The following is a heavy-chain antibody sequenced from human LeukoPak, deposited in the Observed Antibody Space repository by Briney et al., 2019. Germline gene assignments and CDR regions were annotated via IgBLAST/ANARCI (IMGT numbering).Heavy chain of an antibody. Sequence: GGSLRLSCAASGFTFDNYGMSWVRQVPGKGLEWVSSINGNGGSTAYADSVKGRFTISRDNAKNSLYLQMNSLRAEDTAVYYCAKVGTVYFPLDFWGQGTLVTVSS. CDR2: INGNGGST. V-gene: IGHV3-20*04. D-gene: IGHD2/OR15-2a*01. J-gene: IGHJ4*02. CDR1: GFTFDNYG. CDR3: AKVGTVYFPLDF.